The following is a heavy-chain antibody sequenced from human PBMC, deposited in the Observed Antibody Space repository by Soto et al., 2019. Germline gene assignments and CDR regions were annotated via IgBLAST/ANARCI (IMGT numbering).Heavy chain of an antibody. Sequence: PSETLSLTCTVSGGSISSGDYYWSWIRQPPGKGLEWIGYIYYSGSTYYNPSLKGRVTISVDTSKNQFSLKLSSVTAADTAVYYCARIDSSGYYYLDAFDIWGQGTMVTVSS. CDR2: IYYSGST. CDR3: ARIDSSGYYYLDAFDI. J-gene: IGHJ3*02. D-gene: IGHD3-22*01. V-gene: IGHV4-30-4*01. CDR1: GGSISSGDYY.